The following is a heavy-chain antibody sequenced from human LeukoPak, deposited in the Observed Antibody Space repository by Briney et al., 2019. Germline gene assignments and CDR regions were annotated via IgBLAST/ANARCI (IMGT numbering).Heavy chain of an antibody. V-gene: IGHV4-59*01. D-gene: IGHD5-24*01. J-gene: IGHJ3*02. Sequence: ASETLSLTCTVSGGSISSYYWSLIRQPPGKGLEWIGYIYYSGSTNYNPSLKSRVTISVDTSKNQFSLKLSSVTAADTAVYYCARGLLDGYTHPAAFDIWGQGTMVTVSS. CDR1: GGSISSYY. CDR3: ARGLLDGYTHPAAFDI. CDR2: IYYSGST.